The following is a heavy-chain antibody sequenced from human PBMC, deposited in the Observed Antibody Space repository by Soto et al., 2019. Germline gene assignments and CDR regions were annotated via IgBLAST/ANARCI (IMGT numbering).Heavy chain of an antibody. CDR1: GYTFTIYG. CDR2: ISAYNGNT. Sequence: ASVKVSCKASGYTFTIYGISWVRQAPGQGLEWMGWISAYNGNTNYAQKLQGRVTMTTDTSTSTAYMELRSLRSDDTAVYYCAREGYCSSTSCLEAFDIWGQGTMVTVSS. V-gene: IGHV1-18*01. D-gene: IGHD2-2*01. CDR3: AREGYCSSTSCLEAFDI. J-gene: IGHJ3*02.